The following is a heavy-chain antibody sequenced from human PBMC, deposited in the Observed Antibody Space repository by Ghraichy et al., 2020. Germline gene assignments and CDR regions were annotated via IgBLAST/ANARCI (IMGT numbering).Heavy chain of an antibody. CDR2: IIPIFGTA. CDR1: GGTFSSYA. V-gene: IGHV1-69*13. J-gene: IGHJ5*02. Sequence: SVKVSCKASGGTFSSYAISWVRQAPGQGLEWMGGIIPIFGTANYAQKFQGRVTITADESTSTAYMELSSLRSEDTAVYYCARETIVVVPAASSGINWFDPWGQGTLVTVSS. D-gene: IGHD2-2*01. CDR3: ARETIVVVPAASSGINWFDP.